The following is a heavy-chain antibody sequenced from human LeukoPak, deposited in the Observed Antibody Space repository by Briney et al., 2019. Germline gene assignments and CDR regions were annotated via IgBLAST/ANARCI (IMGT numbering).Heavy chain of an antibody. V-gene: IGHV1-8*01. CDR2: MSPDRGYT. Sequence: AASVKVSCKASGYTFTSYDINWVRQATGQGLEWMGWMSPDRGYTGYAQTFQGRVTLTRNTSVSTAFMELSSLRSEDTAVYYCEIYSGYDSFWGQGTLVTVSS. D-gene: IGHD5-12*01. CDR1: GYTFTSYD. CDR3: EIYSGYDSF. J-gene: IGHJ4*02.